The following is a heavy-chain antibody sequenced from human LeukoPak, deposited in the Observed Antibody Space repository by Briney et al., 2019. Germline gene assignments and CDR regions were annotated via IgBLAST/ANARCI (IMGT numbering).Heavy chain of an antibody. Sequence: SETLSLTCTVSGGSISSYYWSWIRQPPGKGLEWIGNIFYSGSTYYSPSLKSRVTISVDTSKNQFSLKLSSVTAADTAVYYCARLFAPSYSSSWSDYYYMDVWGKGTTVTISS. V-gene: IGHV4-59*01. CDR1: GGSISSYY. CDR3: ARLFAPSYSSSWSDYYYMDV. D-gene: IGHD6-13*01. J-gene: IGHJ6*03. CDR2: IFYSGST.